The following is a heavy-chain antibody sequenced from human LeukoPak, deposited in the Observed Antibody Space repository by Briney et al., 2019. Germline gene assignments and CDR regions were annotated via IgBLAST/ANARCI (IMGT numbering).Heavy chain of an antibody. Sequence: PSETLFLTCTVSGGSVSSYYWSWIRQPPGKGLEWIGYIYYSGHTTYNSSLKSRVTISVDTSKNQFSLKLSSATAADTAVYYCARAGSYFYYGMDVWGQGTTVTVSS. CDR1: GGSVSSYY. CDR3: ARAGSYFYYGMDV. CDR2: IYYSGHT. V-gene: IGHV4-59*02. J-gene: IGHJ6*02.